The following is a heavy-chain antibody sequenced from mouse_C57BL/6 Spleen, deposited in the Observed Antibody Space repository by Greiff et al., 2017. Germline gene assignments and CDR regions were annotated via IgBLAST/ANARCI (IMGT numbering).Heavy chain of an antibody. Sequence: EVHLVESGGGLVKPGGSLKLSCAASGFTFSSYTMSWVRQTPEKRLEWVATISGGGGNTYYPDSVKGRFTISRDNAKNTLYLQMSSLRSEDTALYYCARQNYDYDVRYAMDYWGQGTSVTVSS. CDR1: GFTFSSYT. D-gene: IGHD2-4*01. CDR3: ARQNYDYDVRYAMDY. J-gene: IGHJ4*01. CDR2: ISGGGGNT. V-gene: IGHV5-9*01.